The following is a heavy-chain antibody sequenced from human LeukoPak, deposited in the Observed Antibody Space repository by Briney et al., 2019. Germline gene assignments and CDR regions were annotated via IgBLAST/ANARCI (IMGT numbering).Heavy chain of an antibody. CDR2: IYYSGST. D-gene: IGHD6-6*01. CDR3: ARSDVIAARRYFDY. J-gene: IGHJ4*02. Sequence: PSETLSLTCTVSGGSISSYYWSWIRQPPGKGLEWIGYIYYSGSTNYNPSLKSRVTISVDTSKNQFSLKLSSVTAADTAVYYCARSDVIAARRYFDYWGQGTLVTVSS. CDR1: GGSISSYY. V-gene: IGHV4-59*01.